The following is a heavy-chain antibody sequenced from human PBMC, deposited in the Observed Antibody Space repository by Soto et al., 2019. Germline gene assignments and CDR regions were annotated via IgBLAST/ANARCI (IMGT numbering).Heavy chain of an antibody. CDR2: IYYSGST. CDR3: ARISSYRYYYGMDV. Sequence: QVQLQESGPGLVKPSQTLSLTCTVSGGSISSGGYYWSWIRQHPGKGLEWIGYIYYSGSTNYNPSLQRRVTISVATSKNQFSLKLSSVTAADTAVYYCARISSYRYYYGMDVWGQGTTVTVSS. V-gene: IGHV4-31*03. CDR1: GGSISSGGYY. J-gene: IGHJ6*02. D-gene: IGHD3-16*02.